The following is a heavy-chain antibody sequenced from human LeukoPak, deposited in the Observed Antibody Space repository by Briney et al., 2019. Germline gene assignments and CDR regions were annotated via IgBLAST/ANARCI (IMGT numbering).Heavy chain of an antibody. Sequence: SETLSLTCTVSGGSISSSSYYWGWIRQPPGKGLEWIGSIYYSGSTYYNPSLKSRVTISVDTSKNQFSLKLSSVTAADTAVYYCARRVVVVAAIVSWFDPWGQGTLVTVSS. J-gene: IGHJ5*02. D-gene: IGHD2-15*01. CDR2: IYYSGST. CDR3: ARRVVVVAAIVSWFDP. V-gene: IGHV4-39*01. CDR1: GGSISSSSYY.